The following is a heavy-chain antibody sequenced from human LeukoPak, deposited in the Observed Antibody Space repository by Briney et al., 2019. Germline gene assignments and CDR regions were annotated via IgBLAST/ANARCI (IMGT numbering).Heavy chain of an antibody. Sequence: GGSLRLSCVASGFIFSRYDMHWVRQAPGKGLEWVAGMSVDSKYMYYVASVKGRFIISRDNAKNTLYLQMNSLRAEDTAVYYCAREWDDSGSYYGFDYWGQGTLVTVSS. J-gene: IGHJ4*02. CDR3: AREWDDSGSYYGFDY. D-gene: IGHD1-26*01. CDR2: MSVDSKYM. V-gene: IGHV3-30*03. CDR1: GFIFSRYD.